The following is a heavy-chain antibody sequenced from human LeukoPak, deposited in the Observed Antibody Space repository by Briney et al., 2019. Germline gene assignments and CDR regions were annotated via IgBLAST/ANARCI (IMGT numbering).Heavy chain of an antibody. D-gene: IGHD4-17*01. CDR1: GYTFTTYG. J-gene: IGHJ4*02. CDR2: ISSYNGGA. Sequence: ASVKVSCKASGYTFTTYGFSWVRQAPGQGLEWMGWISSYNGGADYAQKLQGRVTMTTDTSTSTTYMELRSLRSDDSAVYYCARQKKQTTAIDYWGQGTLVTVSS. V-gene: IGHV1-18*01. CDR3: ARQKKQTTAIDY.